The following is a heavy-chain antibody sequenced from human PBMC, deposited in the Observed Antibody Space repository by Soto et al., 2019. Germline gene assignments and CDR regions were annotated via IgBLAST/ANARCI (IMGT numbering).Heavy chain of an antibody. D-gene: IGHD2-2*01. CDR1: GFTFSSYS. V-gene: IGHV3-48*01. Sequence: VQLMESGGGLVQPGGSLRLSCAASGFTFSSYSMNWVRQAPGKGLEWVSYISSSSSTIYYADSVKGRFTISRDNAKNSLYLQMNSLRAEDTAVYYCARDRKDRIVVVPAAMNYYYYMDVWGNASTVTVSS. CDR2: ISSSSSTI. CDR3: ARDRKDRIVVVPAAMNYYYYMDV. J-gene: IGHJ6*03.